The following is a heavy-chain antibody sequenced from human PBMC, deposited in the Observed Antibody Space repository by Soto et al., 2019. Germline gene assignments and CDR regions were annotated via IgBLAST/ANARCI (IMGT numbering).Heavy chain of an antibody. CDR1: GFTFSSYW. J-gene: IGHJ3*02. CDR3: ARDSVAGRRRDAFDI. D-gene: IGHD2-15*01. V-gene: IGHV3-74*01. Sequence: GGSLRLSCAASGFTFSSYWMHWVRQAPGKGLVWVSRINSDGSSTSYADSVKGRFTISRDNAKNTLYLQMNSLRAEDTAVYYCARDSVAGRRRDAFDIWGQGTMVTVSS. CDR2: INSDGSST.